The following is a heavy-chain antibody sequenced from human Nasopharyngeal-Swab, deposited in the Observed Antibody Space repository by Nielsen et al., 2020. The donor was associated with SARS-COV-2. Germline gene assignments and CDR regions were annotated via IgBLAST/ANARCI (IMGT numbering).Heavy chain of an antibody. J-gene: IGHJ3*02. CDR3: ARVAPGPLGSSYAFDI. CDR1: GGSISSYY. D-gene: IGHD6-6*01. V-gene: IGHV4-4*07. Sequence: SETLSLTCTVSGGSISSYYWSWIRQPAGKGLEWIGRIYTSGSTNYNPSLKSRVTISVDTSKNQFSLKLSSVTAADTAVYYCARVAPGPLGSSYAFDIWGRGTMVTVSS. CDR2: IYTSGST.